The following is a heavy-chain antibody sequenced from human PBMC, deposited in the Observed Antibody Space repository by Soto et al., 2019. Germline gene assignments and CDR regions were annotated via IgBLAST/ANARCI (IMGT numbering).Heavy chain of an antibody. J-gene: IGHJ4*01. CDR1: GFNFRKFG. Sequence: QAHLVESGGRVVQPGRPLSLPCAAPGFNFRKFGMYWVRQAPGKGLEWGAVIRYDGSQKYYADSVKGRFTISRDNSNNTLYLQMSSLRAEDTAVYYCAKEVWGLYTFGRPLDNWGHGTLVTVSS. CDR2: IRYDGSQK. V-gene: IGHV3-33*07. D-gene: IGHD3-16*01. CDR3: AKEVWGLYTFGRPLDN.